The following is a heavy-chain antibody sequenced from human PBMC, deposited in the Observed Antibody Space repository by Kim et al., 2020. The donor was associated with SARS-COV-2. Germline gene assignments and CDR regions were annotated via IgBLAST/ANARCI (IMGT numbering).Heavy chain of an antibody. CDR1: GFSFSDYY. Sequence: GGSLRLSCAASGFSFSDYYMSWIRQAPGKGLEWLAYISSTGVTTYYGDSVRDRFTISRDNAKHSLFLEMSSLRAEDTALYYCVRERARYYQGTDGAFDV. CDR2: ISSTGVTT. D-gene: IGHD3-10*01. V-gene: IGHV3-11*01. CDR3: VRERARYYQGTDGAFDV. J-gene: IGHJ3*01.